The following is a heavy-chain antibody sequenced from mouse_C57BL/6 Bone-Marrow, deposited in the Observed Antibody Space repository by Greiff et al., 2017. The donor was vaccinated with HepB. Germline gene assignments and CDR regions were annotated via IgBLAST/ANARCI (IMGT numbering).Heavy chain of an antibody. V-gene: IGHV5-2*01. J-gene: IGHJ2*01. CDR3: TRPGYDGYDN. D-gene: IGHD2-3*01. CDR1: EYEFPSHD. Sequence: EVQVVESGGGLVQPGESLKLSCESNEYEFPSHDMSWVRKTPEKRLELVAAINSDGGSTYYPDTMERRFIISRDNTKNTLYLQMSRLRSEDTALYYCTRPGYDGYDNWGQGTTLTVSS. CDR2: INSDGGST.